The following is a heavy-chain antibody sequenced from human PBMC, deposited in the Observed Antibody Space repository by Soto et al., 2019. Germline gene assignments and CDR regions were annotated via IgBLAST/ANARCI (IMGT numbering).Heavy chain of an antibody. CDR1: GFTFSSSE. CDR3: ARRGSR. CDR2: IHPGGQTI. Sequence: GSLRLSCAASGFTFSSSEMYWVRQAPGKGLEWISYIHPGGQTIFYAESVKGRFTISRDNAKHSVYLQMNSLRAEDTAVYYCARRGSRWGRGTKVTVSS. J-gene: IGHJ3*01. D-gene: IGHD2-15*01. V-gene: IGHV3-48*03.